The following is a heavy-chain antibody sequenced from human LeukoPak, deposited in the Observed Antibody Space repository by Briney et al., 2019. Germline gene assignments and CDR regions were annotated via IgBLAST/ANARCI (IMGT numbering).Heavy chain of an antibody. J-gene: IGHJ4*02. Sequence: GGSLRLSCTASGFTFSRHAMSWVRQAPGKGLEWVSTTGLNSVNTLCAESVQGRFSISRDNSKNTLDLQMDNLRVDDTAVYYCAKGDDIGKHPTRAYYFDTWGQGTLVTVSS. CDR1: GFTFSRHA. V-gene: IGHV3-23*01. D-gene: IGHD5-24*01. CDR3: AKGDDIGKHPTRAYYFDT. CDR2: TGLNSVNT.